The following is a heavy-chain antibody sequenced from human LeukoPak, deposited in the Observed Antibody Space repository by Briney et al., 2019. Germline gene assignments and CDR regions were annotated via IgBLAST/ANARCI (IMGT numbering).Heavy chain of an antibody. CDR1: GESFSGYY. CDR2: INHSGST. CDR3: ARGSPTSWFDP. J-gene: IGHJ5*02. V-gene: IGHV4-34*01. Sequence: SETLSLTCAVYGESFSGYYWSWIRQPPGKGLEWIGEINHSGSTNYNPSLKSRVTISVDTSKNQFSLKLSSVTAADTAVYYCARGSPTSWFDPWGQGTLVTVSS.